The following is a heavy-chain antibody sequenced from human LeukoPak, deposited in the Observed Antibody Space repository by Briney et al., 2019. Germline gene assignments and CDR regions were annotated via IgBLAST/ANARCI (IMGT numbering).Heavy chain of an antibody. J-gene: IGHJ4*02. V-gene: IGHV4-34*01. CDR3: AREYRGIHFHDY. CDR2: INHSGST. Sequence: SETLSLTCAVYGGSFSGYYWSWIRQPPGKGLEWIGEINHSGSTNYNPSLKSRVTISVDTSKNQFSLKLSSVTAADTAVYYCAREYRGIHFHDYWGQGTLVTVSS. CDR1: GGSFSGYY. D-gene: IGHD5-18*01.